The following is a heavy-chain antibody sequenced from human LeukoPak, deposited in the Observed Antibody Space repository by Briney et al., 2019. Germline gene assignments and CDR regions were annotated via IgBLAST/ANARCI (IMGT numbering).Heavy chain of an antibody. CDR2: ISYDGSNK. Sequence: GGSLRLSCAASGFTFSSYGMHWVRQASGKGLEWVAVISYDGSNKYYADSVKGRFTISRDNSKNTLYLQMNSLRAEDTAVYYCAKDKLRGYSYGYYYYYYYGMDVWGQGTTVTVSS. J-gene: IGHJ6*02. V-gene: IGHV3-30*18. CDR3: AKDKLRGYSYGYYYYYYYGMDV. CDR1: GFTFSSYG. D-gene: IGHD5-18*01.